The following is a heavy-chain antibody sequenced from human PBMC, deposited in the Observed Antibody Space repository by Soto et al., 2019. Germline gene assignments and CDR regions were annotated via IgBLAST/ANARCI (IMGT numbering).Heavy chain of an antibody. J-gene: IGHJ5*02. CDR1: GFTFSSYW. V-gene: IGHV3-7*01. D-gene: IGHD1-1*01. CDR2: IKQDGSEK. CDR3: ARVGDWNDVFSWFDP. Sequence: EPGGSLRLSCAASGFTFSSYWMSWVRQAPGKGLEWVANIKQDGSEKYYVDSVKGRFTTSRDNAKDSLYLQMNSLRAEDTAVYYCARVGDWNDVFSWFDPWGQGTLVTVSS.